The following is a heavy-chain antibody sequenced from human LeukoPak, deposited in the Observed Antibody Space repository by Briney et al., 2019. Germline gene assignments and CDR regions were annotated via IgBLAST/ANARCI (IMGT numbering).Heavy chain of an antibody. CDR2: INPNSGVA. CDR3: ARDDSGYSSGWFDP. J-gene: IGHJ5*02. Sequence: ASVKVSCKASGFTFTGYYMHWVRQAPGQGLEWMGWINPNSGVANYAQKFLGRVAMTTDTSINTASMELSRLTFDDTAVYYCARDDSGYSSGWFDPWGQGSLVTVSS. V-gene: IGHV1-2*02. CDR1: GFTFTGYY. D-gene: IGHD6-25*01.